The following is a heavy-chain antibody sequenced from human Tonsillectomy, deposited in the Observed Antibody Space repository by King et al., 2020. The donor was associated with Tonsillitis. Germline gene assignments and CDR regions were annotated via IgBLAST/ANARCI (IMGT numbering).Heavy chain of an antibody. CDR1: GFIFSSYT. Sequence: VQLVEAGGGLVKPGGSLRLSCAASGFIFSSYTMNWVRQAPGKGLEWVSSISSGSSYIYSADSVKGRFTITRDNAKNSLYLQMNSLRADDTAVYYCARAPEHTNYYGMDVWGQGTTVTVSS. D-gene: IGHD2-21*01. CDR3: ARAPEHTNYYGMDV. J-gene: IGHJ6*02. V-gene: IGHV3-21*01. CDR2: ISSGSSYI.